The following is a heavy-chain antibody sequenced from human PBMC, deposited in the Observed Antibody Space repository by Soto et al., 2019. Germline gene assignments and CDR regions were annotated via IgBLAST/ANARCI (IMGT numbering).Heavy chain of an antibody. CDR3: ARVPPWGNSAGDYYIQHYDS. CDR1: GFTFTSYA. Sequence: ASVKVSCKSSGFTFTSYATHWLRQAPGQRPQWMGWINGGSGNTKYSQDFQGRVTFTRDTFATTAYLELSSLRSEDTAVYYCARVPPWGNSAGDYYIQHYDSWGQGTPVTVS. J-gene: IGHJ4*02. V-gene: IGHV1-3*01. CDR2: INGGSGNT. D-gene: IGHD3-10*01.